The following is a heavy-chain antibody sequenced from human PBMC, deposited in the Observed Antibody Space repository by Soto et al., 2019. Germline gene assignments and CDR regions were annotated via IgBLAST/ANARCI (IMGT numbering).Heavy chain of an antibody. CDR1: GFTFSSYW. Sequence: GGSLRLSCAASGFTFSSYWMSWVRQAPGKGLEWVANIKQDGSEKYYVDSVKGRFTISRDNAKNSLYLQMNSLRAEDTAVYYCARGRERAAESSQDFDYWGQGTLVTVSS. D-gene: IGHD1-26*01. CDR2: IKQDGSEK. V-gene: IGHV3-7*01. CDR3: ARGRERAAESSQDFDY. J-gene: IGHJ4*02.